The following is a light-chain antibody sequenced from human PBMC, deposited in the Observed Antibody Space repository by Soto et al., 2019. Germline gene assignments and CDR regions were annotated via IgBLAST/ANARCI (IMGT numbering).Light chain of an antibody. V-gene: IGLV2-23*02. CDR1: ISDIGSYRA. CDR3: CSREGSSPTYV. J-gene: IGLJ1*01. CDR2: EVT. Sequence: QSVLTQPASVTGSPGQSIAISCTGTISDIGSYRAVSWYRQDPGKAPKLIIYEVTKRPSGVSDRFSGYRSGGTASLTIIGLQAEVVADYPCCSREGSSPTYVFGTGNKVTGL.